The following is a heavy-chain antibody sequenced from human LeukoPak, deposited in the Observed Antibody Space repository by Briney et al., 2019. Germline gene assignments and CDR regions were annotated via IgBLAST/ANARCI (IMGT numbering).Heavy chain of an antibody. CDR1: GFTFSSYS. D-gene: IGHD6-19*01. V-gene: IGHV3-21*01. CDR3: ARDQVGYSSGWSPFDY. J-gene: IGHJ4*02. Sequence: PGGSLRLSCAASGFTFSSYSMNWVRQAPGKGLEWVSSISSSSSYIYYADSVKGRFTISRDNAKNSLYLQMNSLRAEDTAVYYCARDQVGYSSGWSPFDYWGQGTLVTVSS. CDR2: ISSSSSYI.